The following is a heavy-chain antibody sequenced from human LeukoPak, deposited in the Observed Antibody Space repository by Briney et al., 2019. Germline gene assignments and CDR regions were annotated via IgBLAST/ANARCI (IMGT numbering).Heavy chain of an antibody. V-gene: IGHV4-30-4*01. D-gene: IGHD1-26*01. CDR1: GGLISRIEYY. CDR2: IYHTGTT. Sequence: SETLSLTCTVSGGLISRIEYYWSWIRQSPVKGLEWLGHIYHTGTTLYSPHLNNRLTVSVDSSRNQFSLTLNSVTAAGTAVYYCASVSVWELATHPGGSFDYWGRGILVTVSS. J-gene: IGHJ4*02. CDR3: ASVSVWELATHPGGSFDY.